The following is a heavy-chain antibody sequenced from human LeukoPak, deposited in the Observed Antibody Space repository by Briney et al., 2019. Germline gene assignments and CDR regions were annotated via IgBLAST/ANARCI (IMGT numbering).Heavy chain of an antibody. Sequence: PGGSLRLSCAASGYTFSDFSVNWVRQAPGKGLEWVSSISVRINYRYYADSVRGRFTISRDDARDSLFLQMNSLGAEDTAVYFCVRLRRNNDRSGYYYYYDYWGQGTLVTVSS. D-gene: IGHD3-22*01. CDR1: GYTFSDFS. CDR2: ISVRINYR. CDR3: VRLRRNNDRSGYYYYYDY. J-gene: IGHJ4*02. V-gene: IGHV3-21*01.